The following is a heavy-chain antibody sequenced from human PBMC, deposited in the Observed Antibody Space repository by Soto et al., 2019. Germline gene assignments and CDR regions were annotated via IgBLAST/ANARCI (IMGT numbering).Heavy chain of an antibody. J-gene: IGHJ4*02. D-gene: IGHD3-22*01. CDR1: GFTFSSYG. CDR2: ISYDGSNK. CDR3: AKGAGWDVWDDSSVLDY. Sequence: QVQLVESGGGVVQPGRSLRLSCAASGFTFSSYGMHWVRQAPGKGLEWVAVISYDGSNKYYADSVKGRFTISRDNSRTPLFLQMISLCAEDTSVYYCAKGAGWDVWDDSSVLDYWGQGTLVTVSS. V-gene: IGHV3-30*18.